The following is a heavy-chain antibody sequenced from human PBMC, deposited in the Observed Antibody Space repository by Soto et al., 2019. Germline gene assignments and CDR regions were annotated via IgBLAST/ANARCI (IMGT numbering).Heavy chain of an antibody. CDR1: GYAFPNYG. CDR3: GRGGGSNYYGLDV. D-gene: IGHD3-16*01. CDR2: LSPNDGKT. J-gene: IGHJ6*02. V-gene: IGHV1-18*01. Sequence: QVQVVQSGAEVKQPGASVKVSCKASGYAFPNYGLTWVRQGPGRGLEWLGWLSPNDGKTNYAKKFQGKVTMTADTSTRTAYMDLGSLRFDDTAIYYCGRGGGSNYYGLDVWGQGTAVSVSS.